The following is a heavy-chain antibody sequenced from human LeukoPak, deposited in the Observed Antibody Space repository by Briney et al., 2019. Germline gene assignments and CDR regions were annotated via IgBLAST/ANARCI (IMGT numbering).Heavy chain of an antibody. Sequence: PSETLSLTCTVFGGSISSSSSYWGWIRQPPGKGLEWIGYIYYSGSTNYNPSLKSRVTISADTSKNQFSLKLSSVTAADTAVYYCARDGDYWGQGTLVTVSS. CDR3: ARDGDY. V-gene: IGHV4-61*01. CDR2: IYYSGST. J-gene: IGHJ4*02. CDR1: GGSISSSSSY.